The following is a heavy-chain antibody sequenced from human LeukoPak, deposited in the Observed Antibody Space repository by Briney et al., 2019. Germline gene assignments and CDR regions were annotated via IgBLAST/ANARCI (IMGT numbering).Heavy chain of an antibody. J-gene: IGHJ5*02. D-gene: IGHD3-3*01. CDR2: MNPNSGNT. Sequence: ASVKVSCKASGYTFTSYDINWVRQATGQGLEWMGWMNPNSGNTGYAQKFQGRVTMTRNTPISTAYMELSSLRSEDTAVYYCARGMDYDFWSGYYFWFDPWGQGTLVTVSS. CDR3: ARGMDYDFWSGYYFWFDP. CDR1: GYTFTSYD. V-gene: IGHV1-8*01.